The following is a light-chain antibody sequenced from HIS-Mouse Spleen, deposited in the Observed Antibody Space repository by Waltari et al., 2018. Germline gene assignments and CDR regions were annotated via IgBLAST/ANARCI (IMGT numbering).Light chain of an antibody. V-gene: IGLV3-10*01. CDR1: ALQKNY. CDR2: EDS. CDR3: YSTDSSGNHRV. J-gene: IGLJ2*01. Sequence: SYELTQPPSVSVSPGQTARITCSGGALQKNYAYWYQQKSGQAPVLVIYEDSKRPSGIPERFSGSSSGTMATLTISGAQVEDEADYYCYSTDSSGNHRVFGGGTKLTVL.